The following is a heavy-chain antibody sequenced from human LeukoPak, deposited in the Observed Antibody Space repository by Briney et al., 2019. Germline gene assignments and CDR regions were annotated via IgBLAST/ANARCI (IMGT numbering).Heavy chain of an antibody. CDR3: ARTRLPYNWFDP. V-gene: IGHV3-21*04. CDR2: ISSSSSYI. D-gene: IGHD6-25*01. J-gene: IGHJ5*02. Sequence: GGSLRLSCAASGFTFSSYSMNWVRQAPGKGLEWVSSISSSSSYIYYADSVKGRFTISRDSAKNSLYLQMNSLRAEDTAVYYCARTRLPYNWFDPWGQGTLVTVSS. CDR1: GFTFSSYS.